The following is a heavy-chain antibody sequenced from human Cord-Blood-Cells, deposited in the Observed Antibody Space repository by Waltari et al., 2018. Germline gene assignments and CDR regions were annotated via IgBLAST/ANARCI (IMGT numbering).Heavy chain of an antibody. D-gene: IGHD2-2*01. V-gene: IGHV1-2*02. J-gene: IGHJ4*02. CDR3: AREHCSSTSCYFDY. Sequence: QVQLVQSGXXXXXXXASVXVSCKASGYTFTGYYMHWVRQAPGQGLEWMGWINPNGGGTNYAQKFQGRVTMTRDTSIRTAYMELSRLRSDDTAVYYCAREHCSSTSCYFDYWGQGTLVTVSS. CDR1: GYTFTGYY. CDR2: INPNGGGT.